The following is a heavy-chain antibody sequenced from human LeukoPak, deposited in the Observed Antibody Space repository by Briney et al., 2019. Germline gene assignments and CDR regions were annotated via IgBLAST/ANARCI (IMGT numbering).Heavy chain of an antibody. V-gene: IGHV1-46*01. Sequence: ASVKVSCKASGYTFTSYYMHWVRQAPGQGLEWMGIINPSGGSTSYAQKFQGRVTITADKSTTTAYMELSSLRSEDTAVYYCARSSIIAAAGPYYFDYWGQGTLVTVSS. J-gene: IGHJ4*02. CDR1: GYTFTSYY. CDR3: ARSSIIAAAGPYYFDY. CDR2: INPSGGST. D-gene: IGHD6-13*01.